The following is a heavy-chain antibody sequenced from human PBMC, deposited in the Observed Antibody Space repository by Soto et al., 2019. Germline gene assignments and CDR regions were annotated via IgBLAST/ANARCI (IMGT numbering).Heavy chain of an antibody. CDR2: IYWDDDK. Sequence: QITLKESGPTLVKPTQTLTLTCTFSGFSLSTGRKGVGWIRQPPGKALEWLALIYWDDDKRYSPSLKSRLTITKDTSKNQVVLTMTIMDPVDTATYYCAHRTVISLSAYFDYWGQGTLVTVSS. CDR1: GFSLSTGRKG. CDR3: AHRTVISLSAYFDY. J-gene: IGHJ4*02. D-gene: IGHD3-16*02. V-gene: IGHV2-5*02.